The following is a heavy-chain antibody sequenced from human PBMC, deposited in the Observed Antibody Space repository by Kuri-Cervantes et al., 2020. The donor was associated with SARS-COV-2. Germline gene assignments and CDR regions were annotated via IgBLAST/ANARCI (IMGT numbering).Heavy chain of an antibody. V-gene: IGHV3-23*01. J-gene: IGHJ4*02. Sequence: GESLKISCAASGFTFSSYAMSWVRQAPGKGLEWVSAISGSGGSTYYADSVKGRFTISRDNSKNTLHLQMNSLRAEDTAVYYCAKGIDITMVRGDYYFDYWGQGTLVTVSS. CDR2: ISGSGGST. D-gene: IGHD3-10*01. CDR3: AKGIDITMVRGDYYFDY. CDR1: GFTFSSYA.